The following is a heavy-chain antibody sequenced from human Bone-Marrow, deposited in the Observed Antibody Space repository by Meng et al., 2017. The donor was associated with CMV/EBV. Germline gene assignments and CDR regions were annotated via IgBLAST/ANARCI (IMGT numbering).Heavy chain of an antibody. CDR3: AAGVAENLGWEMGS. V-gene: IGHV3-74*01. Sequence: VRLVESGGGLAQPGGSLRLSLAASGFTFSRYWMHWVRQTPGEGLVWVSRISEDGSSTSYADSVQGRFTISRDNAKNTLYLQMNSLRAGDTAVYYCAAGVAENLGWEMGSWGQGILVTVSS. J-gene: IGHJ5*02. CDR1: GFTFSRYW. CDR2: ISEDGSST. D-gene: IGHD3-3*01.